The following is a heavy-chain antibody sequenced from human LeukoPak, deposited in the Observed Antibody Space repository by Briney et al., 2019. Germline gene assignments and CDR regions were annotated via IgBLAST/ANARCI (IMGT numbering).Heavy chain of an antibody. J-gene: IGHJ5*02. CDR1: GGTFSTYA. D-gene: IGHD3-22*01. CDR3: ARDSGDSSRRFHWFDP. V-gene: IGHV1-69*05. CDR2: IIPIFGTA. Sequence: ASVTVSFKATGGTFSTYASSWVRQAPGQGLEWMGGIIPIFGTADYAQKFQVRVTITTDEPTRTVDLALSRLRPEDTAVFYCARDSGDSSRRFHWFDPWGQGTLVTVSS.